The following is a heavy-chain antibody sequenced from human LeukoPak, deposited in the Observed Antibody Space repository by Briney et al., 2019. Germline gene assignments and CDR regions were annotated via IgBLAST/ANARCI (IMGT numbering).Heavy chain of an antibody. V-gene: IGHV3-48*03. CDR1: GFTFSSYE. CDR3: AKDLGYDYVWGEGNLYDS. D-gene: IGHD3-16*01. Sequence: GGSLRLSCAASGFTFSSYEMHWVRQAPGKGLEWVSYISSSGSTIYYADSVKGRFTISRDNAKNTLYLQMDSLRAEDTAVYYCAKDLGYDYVWGEGNLYDSWGQGTLVTVSS. CDR2: ISSSGSTI. J-gene: IGHJ4*02.